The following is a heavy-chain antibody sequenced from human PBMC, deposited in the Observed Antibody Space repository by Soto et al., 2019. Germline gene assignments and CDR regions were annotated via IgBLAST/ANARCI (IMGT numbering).Heavy chain of an antibody. V-gene: IGHV4-59*08. J-gene: IGHJ4*02. D-gene: IGHD3-22*01. Sequence: QVQLQESGPGLVKPLETLSLTCTVSGGSISSYSWSWIRQPPGKGLEWIGYVYYTGSTNYIPSLKSRVTISVDTSKHQFSLKLSSVTAAVTAVYYCARHRYESSAYLDYWCQGTLVTVSS. CDR3: ARHRYESSAYLDY. CDR2: VYYTGST. CDR1: GGSISSYS.